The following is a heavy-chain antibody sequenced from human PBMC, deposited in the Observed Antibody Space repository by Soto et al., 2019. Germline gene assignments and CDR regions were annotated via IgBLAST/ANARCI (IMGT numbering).Heavy chain of an antibody. V-gene: IGHV3-23*01. J-gene: IGHJ3*01. CDR3: ARVLGYCSGGSCYMDGAFDF. D-gene: IGHD2-15*01. Sequence: GGSLRLSCAASGSTFSSYAMSWVRQAPGKGLEWVSVISGSGDSTYYADSVKGRFTISRDNSKNTLYVQMNSLRAEDTAVYYCARVLGYCSGGSCYMDGAFDFWGQGTMVTVSS. CDR1: GSTFSSYA. CDR2: ISGSGDST.